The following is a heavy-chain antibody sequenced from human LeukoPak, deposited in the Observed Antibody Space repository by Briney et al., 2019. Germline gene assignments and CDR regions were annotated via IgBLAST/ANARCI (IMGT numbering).Heavy chain of an antibody. CDR1: GFTFSSYA. CDR2: ISGSGGST. J-gene: IGHJ4*02. CDR3: AKGDYYGSGSYYGGY. Sequence: TGGSLRLSCAASGFTFSSYAMSWVRQAPGKGLEWVSAISGSGGSTYYADSVKGRFTISRDNSKNTLYLQMNSLRAEDTAVYYCAKGDYYGSGSYYGGYWGQGTLVTVSS. V-gene: IGHV3-23*01. D-gene: IGHD3-10*01.